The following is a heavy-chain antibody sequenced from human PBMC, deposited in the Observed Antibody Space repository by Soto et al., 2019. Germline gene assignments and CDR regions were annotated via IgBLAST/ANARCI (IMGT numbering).Heavy chain of an antibody. J-gene: IGHJ4*02. CDR3: AKMVHGGYVSYFDS. Sequence: ASVKVSCKASGYTFTSYGISWVRQAPGQGLEWMGWIRAYNGYTNYAQKFQGRVTITTDTSTSTAYMELRSLISDDTAVYYCAKMVHGGYVSYFDSWGQGTLVTVSS. D-gene: IGHD5-12*01. CDR2: IRAYNGYT. V-gene: IGHV1-18*04. CDR1: GYTFTSYG.